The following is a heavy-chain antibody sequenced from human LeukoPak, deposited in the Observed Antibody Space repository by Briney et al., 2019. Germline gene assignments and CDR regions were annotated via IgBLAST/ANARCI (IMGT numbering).Heavy chain of an antibody. CDR3: ARDLMGIAYRGAFYY. V-gene: IGHV3-33*08. CDR2: IRYDGSNK. Sequence: GRSLRLSCAASGFTFDDYAMHWVRQAPGKGLEWVAFIRYDGSNKYYADSVKGRFTISRDNAKNSLYLQMNSLRAEDTAVYYCARDLMGIAYRGAFYYWGQGTLVTVSS. D-gene: IGHD6-13*01. CDR1: GFTFDDYA. J-gene: IGHJ4*02.